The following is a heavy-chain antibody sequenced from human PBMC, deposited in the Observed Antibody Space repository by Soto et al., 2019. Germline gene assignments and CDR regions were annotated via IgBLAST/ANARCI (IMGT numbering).Heavy chain of an antibody. CDR1: GGSISSYY. D-gene: IGHD3-10*01. CDR3: ARVSSELLWFGEPTNWFDP. J-gene: IGHJ5*02. V-gene: IGHV4-59*01. CDR2: IYYSGST. Sequence: SETLSLTCTVSGGSISSYYWSWIRQPPGKGLEWIGYIYYSGSTNYNPSLKSRVTISVDTSKNQFSLKLSSVTAADTAVYYCARVSSELLWFGEPTNWFDPWGQGTLVTVSS.